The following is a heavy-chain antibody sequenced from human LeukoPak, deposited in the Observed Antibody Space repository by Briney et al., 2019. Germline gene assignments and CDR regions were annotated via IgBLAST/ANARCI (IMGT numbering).Heavy chain of an antibody. J-gene: IGHJ4*02. Sequence: GGSLRLSCAASGFIFSDFYMSWVRQAAGKGLEYIAYISPSSHDIIYADSVKGRFTISRDNSKNTLYLQMNSLRAEDTAVYYCAREGYSYGVIDYWGQGTLVTVSS. CDR1: GFIFSDFY. CDR2: ISPSSHDI. D-gene: IGHD5-18*01. V-gene: IGHV3-11*05. CDR3: AREGYSYGVIDY.